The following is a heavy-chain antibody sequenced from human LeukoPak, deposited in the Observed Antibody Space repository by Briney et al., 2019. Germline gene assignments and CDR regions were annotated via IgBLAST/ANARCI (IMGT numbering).Heavy chain of an antibody. CDR3: ARHPNSYYDILTGISYYYYGMDV. CDR1: GGSISSSSYY. V-gene: IGHV4-39*07. CDR2: IYYSGST. Sequence: SQTLSLTCTVSGGSISSSSYYWGWIRQPPGKGLEWIGGIYYSGSTYYNPSLKSRVTISVDTSKYQFSLKLSSVTAADTAVYYCARHPNSYYDILTGISYYYYGMDVWGQGTTVTVSS. J-gene: IGHJ6*02. D-gene: IGHD3-9*01.